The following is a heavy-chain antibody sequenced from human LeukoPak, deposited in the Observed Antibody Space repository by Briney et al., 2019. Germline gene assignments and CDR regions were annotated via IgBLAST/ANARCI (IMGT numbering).Heavy chain of an antibody. CDR3: ARGLDDFWSEYYTKELDY. Sequence: GASVKVSCKASGYTFTSYYMRWVRQAPGQGLEWMGIINPSGGSTSYAQKFQGRVTMTRDTSTSTVYMELSSLRSEDTAVYYCARGLDDFWSEYYTKELDYWGQGTLVTVSS. CDR1: GYTFTSYY. D-gene: IGHD3-3*01. CDR2: INPSGGST. V-gene: IGHV1-46*01. J-gene: IGHJ4*02.